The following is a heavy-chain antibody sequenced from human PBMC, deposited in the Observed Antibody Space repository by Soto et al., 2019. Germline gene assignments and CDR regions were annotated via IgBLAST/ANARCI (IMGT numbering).Heavy chain of an antibody. CDR1: GGSISSYY. J-gene: IGHJ5*02. CDR3: ASVGIAAAGTGIAVTPFDP. CDR2: IYYSGST. Sequence: SETLSLTCTVSGGSISSYYWSWIRQPPGKGLEWIGYIYYSGSTNYNPSLKSRVTISVDTSKNQFSLKLSSVTAADTAVYYCASVGIAAAGTGIAVTPFDPWGQGTLVTVSS. D-gene: IGHD6-13*01. V-gene: IGHV4-59*01.